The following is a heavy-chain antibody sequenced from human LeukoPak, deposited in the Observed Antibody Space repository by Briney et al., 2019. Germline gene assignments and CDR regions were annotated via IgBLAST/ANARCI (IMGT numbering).Heavy chain of an antibody. CDR3: AELGITMIGGV. V-gene: IGHV3-21*01. J-gene: IGHJ6*04. CDR2: ISSSGSYI. D-gene: IGHD3-10*02. Sequence: GGSLRLSCAASGSTFSSYEMNWVRQAPGKGLEWVSSISSSGSYIYYADSVKGRFTISRDNAKNSLYLQMNSLRAEDTAVYYCAELGITMIGGVWGKGTTVTISS. CDR1: GSTFSSYE.